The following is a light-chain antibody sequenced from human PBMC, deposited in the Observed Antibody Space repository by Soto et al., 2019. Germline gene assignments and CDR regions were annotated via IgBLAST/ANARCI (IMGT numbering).Light chain of an antibody. Sequence: QSALTQPASVSGSPGQSITISCTGTSSDVGGYNYVSWYQQHPGKAPKLMIYEVSNRPSGSSNRFSVSKSGNTASLTISGLQAEDEADYYCSSYTSSSTVVFGGGTNSPS. CDR3: SSYTSSSTVV. V-gene: IGLV2-14*01. J-gene: IGLJ2*01. CDR1: SSDVGGYNY. CDR2: EVS.